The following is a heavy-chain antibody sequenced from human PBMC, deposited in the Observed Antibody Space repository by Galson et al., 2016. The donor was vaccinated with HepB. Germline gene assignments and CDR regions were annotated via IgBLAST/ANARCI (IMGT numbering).Heavy chain of an antibody. CDR3: ARDNHPLLAFDI. V-gene: IGHV1-69*13. CDR2: FIPVFGTT. J-gene: IGHJ3*02. D-gene: IGHD1-14*01. Sequence: SVKVSCKASGGTFSSYGHSWVRQAPGQGLEWMGGFIPVFGTTHYAQSFHGRPTLTADDSTGTASMELTNVGSADTAIYYCARDNHPLLAFDIWGQGTMVTVSS. CDR1: GGTFSSYG.